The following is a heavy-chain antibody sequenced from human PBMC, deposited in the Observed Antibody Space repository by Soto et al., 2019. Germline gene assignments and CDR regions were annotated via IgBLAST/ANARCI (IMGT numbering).Heavy chain of an antibody. J-gene: IGHJ3*02. CDR1: GGSISSSNW. Sequence: QVQLQESGPGLVKPSGTLSLTCAVSGGSISSSNWWRWVRQPPGKGLEWIGEIYHSGSTNYNPSLKSRVTISVDTSKNQFTLKLSSGPGAYAAVYYCARVKLAAAGTLDAFDIWGQGTMVTVSS. V-gene: IGHV4-4*02. CDR2: IYHSGST. D-gene: IGHD6-13*01. CDR3: ARVKLAAAGTLDAFDI.